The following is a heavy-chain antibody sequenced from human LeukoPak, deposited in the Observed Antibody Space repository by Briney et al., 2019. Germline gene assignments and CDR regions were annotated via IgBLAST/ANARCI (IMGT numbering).Heavy chain of an antibody. V-gene: IGHV1-2*02. D-gene: IGHD3-22*01. J-gene: IGHJ3*02. Sequence: ASVKVSCKASGYTFTGYYMHWVRQAPGQGLEWMGWISPNSGGTNYAQKFQGRVTMTRDTSISTAYMELSRLRSDDTAVYYCARVAYYYDSSGYYQGKAFDIWGQGTMVTVSS. CDR2: ISPNSGGT. CDR3: ARVAYYYDSSGYYQGKAFDI. CDR1: GYTFTGYY.